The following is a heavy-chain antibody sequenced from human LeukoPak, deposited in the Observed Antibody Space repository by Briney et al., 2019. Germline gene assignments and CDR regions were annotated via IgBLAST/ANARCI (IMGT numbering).Heavy chain of an antibody. V-gene: IGHV4-39*07. CDR2: IYYSGST. Sequence: SETLSLTCTVSGGSISSSSYYWGWLRQPPGTGLEWIGSIYYSGSTYYNPSLKSRVTISVDTSKNQFSLKLSSVTAADTAVYYCARAPFDWLSRAEYYFDYWGQGTLVTVSS. J-gene: IGHJ4*02. CDR1: GGSISSSSYY. CDR3: ARAPFDWLSRAEYYFDY. D-gene: IGHD3-9*01.